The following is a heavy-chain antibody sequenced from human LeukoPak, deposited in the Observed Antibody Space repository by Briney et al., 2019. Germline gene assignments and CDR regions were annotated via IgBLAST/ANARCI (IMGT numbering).Heavy chain of an antibody. Sequence: GGSLRLPCAASGFTFSSYSMNRVRQAPGKGLEWVSSISSSSSYIYYADSVKGRFTISRDNAKNSLYLQMNSLRAEDTAVYYCARDMGNYGVFDYWGQGTLVTVSS. CDR3: ARDMGNYGVFDY. J-gene: IGHJ4*02. CDR1: GFTFSSYS. V-gene: IGHV3-21*01. D-gene: IGHD1-7*01. CDR2: ISSSSSYI.